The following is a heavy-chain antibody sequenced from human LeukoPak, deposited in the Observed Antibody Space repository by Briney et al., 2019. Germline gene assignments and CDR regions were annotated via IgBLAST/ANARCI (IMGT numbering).Heavy chain of an antibody. Sequence: SGGSLRLSCAASGFTVSSNYMSWVRQAPGKGLEWVSVIYSGGSTYYEDSVKGRFTISRDNSKNTLYLQMNSLRAEDTAVYYCARDFNYGSGSNYYYYYMDVWGKGTTVTVSS. CDR2: IYSGGST. CDR1: GFTVSSNY. CDR3: ARDFNYGSGSNYYYYYMDV. J-gene: IGHJ6*03. D-gene: IGHD3-10*01. V-gene: IGHV3-53*01.